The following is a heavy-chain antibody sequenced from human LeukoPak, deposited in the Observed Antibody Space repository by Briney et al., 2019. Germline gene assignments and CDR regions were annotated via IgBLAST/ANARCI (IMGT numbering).Heavy chain of an antibody. CDR3: ARSHPSYYYGSGSYYRRYYFDY. V-gene: IGHV4-34*01. J-gene: IGHJ4*02. CDR2: INHSGST. D-gene: IGHD3-10*01. CDR1: GGSFSGYY. Sequence: PSETLSLTCAVYGGSFSGYYWSWIRQPPGKGLEWIGEINHSGSTNYNPSLKSRVTISVDTSKNQFSLKLSSVTAADTAVYYCARSHPSYYYGSGSYYRRYYFDYWGQGTLVTVSS.